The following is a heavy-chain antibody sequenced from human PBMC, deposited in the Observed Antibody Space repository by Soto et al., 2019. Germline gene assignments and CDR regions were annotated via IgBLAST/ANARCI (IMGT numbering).Heavy chain of an antibody. CDR2: ISYDGSNK. V-gene: IGHV3-30-3*01. Sequence: QVQLVESGGGVVQPGRSLRLSCAASGFTFSSYAMHWVRQAPGKGLEWVAVISYDGSNKYYADSVKGRFTISRDNSKNTLYLQMNSLRAEDTAVYYCARGGGSSYYYGMDVWGQGTTVTVSS. D-gene: IGHD1-26*01. J-gene: IGHJ6*02. CDR1: GFTFSSYA. CDR3: ARGGGSSYYYGMDV.